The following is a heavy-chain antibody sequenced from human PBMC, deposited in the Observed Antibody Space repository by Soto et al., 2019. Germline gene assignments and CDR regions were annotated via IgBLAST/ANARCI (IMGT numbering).Heavy chain of an antibody. V-gene: IGHV4-34*01. Sequence: TSETLSLTCAFYGWSFSGYYWSWIRQPPGKGLEWIGEINHSGSTNYNPSLKSRVTISVDTSKNQFSLKLSSVTAADTAVYYCARGVNVLRFLEWPIWTPLSWFDPWGQGTLVTVSS. J-gene: IGHJ5*02. CDR2: INHSGST. CDR3: ARGVNVLRFLEWPIWTPLSWFDP. CDR1: GWSFSGYY. D-gene: IGHD3-3*01.